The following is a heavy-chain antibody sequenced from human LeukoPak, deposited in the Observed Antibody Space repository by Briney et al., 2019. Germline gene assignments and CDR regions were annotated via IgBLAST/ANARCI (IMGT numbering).Heavy chain of an antibody. CDR1: GFTFISSA. V-gene: IGHV1-58*02. CDR2: IVVGSGNT. J-gene: IGHJ4*02. Sequence: SVKVSCKASGFTFISSAMQWVRQARGQRLEWIGWIVVGSGNTACAQEFQERVTITRDMSTSTAYMELSSLRSEDTAVYYCATCRDGYNYLGYWGQGTLVTVSS. D-gene: IGHD5-24*01. CDR3: ATCRDGYNYLGY.